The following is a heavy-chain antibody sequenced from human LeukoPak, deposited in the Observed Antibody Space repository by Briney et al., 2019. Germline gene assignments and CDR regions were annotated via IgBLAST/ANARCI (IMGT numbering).Heavy chain of an antibody. Sequence: GGSLRLSCAASGFTFDDYAMHWVRQAPGKGLEWVSGISWNSGSIGYADSVKGRFTISRDNAKNSLYLQMNSLRAEDTAVYYCARFPRDPWRFDYWGQGTLVSVSS. V-gene: IGHV3-9*01. CDR1: GFTFDDYA. CDR3: ARFPRDPWRFDY. CDR2: ISWNSGSI. D-gene: IGHD3-3*01. J-gene: IGHJ4*02.